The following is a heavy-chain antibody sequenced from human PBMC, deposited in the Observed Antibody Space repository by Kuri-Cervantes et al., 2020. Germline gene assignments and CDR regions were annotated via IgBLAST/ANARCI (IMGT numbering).Heavy chain of an antibody. CDR2: ISGSGGST. CDR3: AKEATGYSFDI. D-gene: IGHD3-22*01. V-gene: IGHV3-23*01. CDR1: GFTFSSYA. J-gene: IGHJ3*02. Sequence: GESLKISCAASGFTFSSYAMSWVRQAPGKGLEWVSAISGSGGSTYYADSVKGRFTISSNNSKNTLYLQVNSLRAEDTAVYYCAKEATGYSFDIWGQGTMVTVSS.